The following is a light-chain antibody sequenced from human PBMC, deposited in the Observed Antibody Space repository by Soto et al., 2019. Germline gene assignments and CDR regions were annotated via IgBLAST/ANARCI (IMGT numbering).Light chain of an antibody. CDR2: ETS. CDR1: QSVNRW. CDR3: QQYNSYSWT. J-gene: IGKJ1*01. Sequence: DIQMPTSPSTLSASVGASVTITCRASQSVNRWLAWYQQKPGKAPKLLIYETSSLESGVPSRFGGSGSGTEFTLTISSLQPDDFAIYYCQQYNSYSWTFGQGTKVDI. V-gene: IGKV1-5*03.